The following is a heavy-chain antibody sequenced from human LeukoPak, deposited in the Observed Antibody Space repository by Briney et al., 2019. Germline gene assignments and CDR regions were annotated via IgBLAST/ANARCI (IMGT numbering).Heavy chain of an antibody. CDR3: ARGYYDFWSGSDAFDI. V-gene: IGHV1-2*02. Sequence: ASVKVSCKASGYTFTGYYMHWERQAPGQGLEWMGWINPNSGGTNYAQKFQGRVTMTRDTSISTAYMELSRLRSDDTAVYYCARGYYDFWSGSDAFDIWGQGTMVTVSS. D-gene: IGHD3-3*01. CDR1: GYTFTGYY. J-gene: IGHJ3*02. CDR2: INPNSGGT.